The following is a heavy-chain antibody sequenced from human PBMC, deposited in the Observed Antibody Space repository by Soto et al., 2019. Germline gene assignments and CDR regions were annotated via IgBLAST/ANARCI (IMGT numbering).Heavy chain of an antibody. Sequence: EVQLVESGGGLVKPGGSLRLSCAASGFTFSSYSMNWVRQAPGKGLEWVSSISSSSSYIYYADSVKGRFTISRDNAKNSLYLQMNSLRAEDTAVYYCARTPDYCSGGSCYWYFDLWGRGTLVTVSS. V-gene: IGHV3-21*01. CDR1: GFTFSSYS. D-gene: IGHD2-15*01. J-gene: IGHJ2*01. CDR2: ISSSSSYI. CDR3: ARTPDYCSGGSCYWYFDL.